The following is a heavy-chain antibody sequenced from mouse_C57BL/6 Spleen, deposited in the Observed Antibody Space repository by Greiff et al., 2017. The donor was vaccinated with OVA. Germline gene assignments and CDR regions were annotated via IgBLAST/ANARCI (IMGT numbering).Heavy chain of an antibody. CDR1: GYTFTSYW. V-gene: IGHV1-53*01. Sequence: VQLQQPGTELVKPGASVKLSCKASGYTFTSYWMHWVKQRPGQGLEWIGNINPSNGGTNYNEKFKSKATLTVDKSSSTAYMQLSSLTSEDSAVYYCAGESYYDYDSYYFDYWGQGTTLTVSS. CDR3: AGESYYDYDSYYFDY. J-gene: IGHJ2*01. CDR2: INPSNGGT. D-gene: IGHD2-4*01.